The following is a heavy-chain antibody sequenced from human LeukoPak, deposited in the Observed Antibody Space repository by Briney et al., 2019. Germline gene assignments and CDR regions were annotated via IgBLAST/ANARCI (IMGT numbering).Heavy chain of an antibody. CDR2: IYYSGST. J-gene: IGHJ4*02. CDR3: ARQRSSGWYGEGYYFDY. V-gene: IGHV4-31*03. Sequence: SETLSLTCTVSGGSISSGGYYWSWIRQHPGKGLEWIGYIYYSGSTDYNPSLKSRVTISVDTSKNQFSLKLSSVTAADTAVYYCARQRSSGWYGEGYYFDYWGQGTLVTVSS. D-gene: IGHD6-19*01. CDR1: GGSISSGGYY.